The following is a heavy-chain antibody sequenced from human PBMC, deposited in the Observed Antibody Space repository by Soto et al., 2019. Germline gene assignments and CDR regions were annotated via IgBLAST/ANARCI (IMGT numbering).Heavy chain of an antibody. D-gene: IGHD3-22*01. V-gene: IGHV4-34*01. CDR2: INHSGST. Sequence: QVQLQQWGAGLLKPSETLSLTCAVYGGSFSGYYWSWIRQPPGKGLEWIGEINHSGSTNYNPSLKSRVTIPVHTSTNLFSLQLSSVTAADTAVYCGAIPRGTMILSDDAFDLWGQGTMVTVSS. J-gene: IGHJ3*01. CDR3: AIPRGTMILSDDAFDL. CDR1: GGSFSGYY.